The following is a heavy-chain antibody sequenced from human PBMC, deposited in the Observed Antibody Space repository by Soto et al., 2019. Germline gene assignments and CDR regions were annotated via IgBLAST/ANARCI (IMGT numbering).Heavy chain of an antibody. J-gene: IGHJ3*02. Sequence: GGSLRLSCAASGFTFSSYSMNWVRQAPGKGLEWVSYISSSSSTIYYADSVKGRFTISRDNAKNSLYLQMNSLRDEDTAVYYCARSPPWMDTLHAFDIWGQGTMVTVSS. CDR1: GFTFSSYS. D-gene: IGHD5-18*01. CDR2: ISSSSSTI. CDR3: ARSPPWMDTLHAFDI. V-gene: IGHV3-48*02.